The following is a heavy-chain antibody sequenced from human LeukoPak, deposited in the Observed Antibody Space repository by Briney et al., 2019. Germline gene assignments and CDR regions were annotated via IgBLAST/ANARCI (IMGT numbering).Heavy chain of an antibody. CDR2: NIVSGGPM. CDR3: STWLRESSLSL. D-gene: IGHD5-12*01. Sequence: GGSLRLSCAASGFTFNNYEVKWFRQAPGKGLEWISHNIVSGGPMYYSDSVKGRFVVSRDPAKNSLYLQMNRLRNEDTATYYCSTWLRESSLSLWGQGTVVTVSS. J-gene: IGHJ3*01. V-gene: IGHV3-48*03. CDR1: GFTFNNYE.